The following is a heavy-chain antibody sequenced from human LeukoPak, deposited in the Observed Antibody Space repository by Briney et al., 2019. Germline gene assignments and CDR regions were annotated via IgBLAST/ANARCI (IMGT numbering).Heavy chain of an antibody. Sequence: GGSLRLSCAASGFTFSSYSMAWVRQAPAKGLEWVSSISTSSSYIYYADSVKGRFTISRDNARNSLYLQMNSLRAEDTAVYYCARVSGADRTIDAFDVWGQGTVVTVSS. D-gene: IGHD2-15*01. CDR1: GFTFSSYS. CDR2: ISTSSSYI. J-gene: IGHJ3*01. V-gene: IGHV3-21*01. CDR3: ARVSGADRTIDAFDV.